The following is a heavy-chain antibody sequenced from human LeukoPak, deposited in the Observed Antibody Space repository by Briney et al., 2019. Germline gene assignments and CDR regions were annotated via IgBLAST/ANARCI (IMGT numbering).Heavy chain of an antibody. J-gene: IGHJ4*02. CDR1: GFTFSSYW. CDR2: IKQDGSEK. Sequence: GGSLRLSCAACGFTFSSYWMSWVRQAPGKGLEWVANIKQDGSEKYYVDSVKGRFTISRDNAKNSLYLQMNSLRAEDTAVYYCARDSVHGYYDSSGYSALVDYWGQGTLVTVSS. D-gene: IGHD3-22*01. CDR3: ARDSVHGYYDSSGYSALVDY. V-gene: IGHV3-7*01.